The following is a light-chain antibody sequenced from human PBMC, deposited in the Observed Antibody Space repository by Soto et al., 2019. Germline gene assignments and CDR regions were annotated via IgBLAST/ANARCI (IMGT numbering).Light chain of an antibody. Sequence: DIQMTQSPSSLSASVGDRVTITCQASQDISNYLNWYQQKLGKAPKLLIYDASNLEPGVPSRFSGSGSGTKFIFTISSLQPEDIATYYCQQYDTLSFTFGLGTKVDLK. V-gene: IGKV1-33*01. CDR2: DAS. J-gene: IGKJ3*01. CDR3: QQYDTLSFT. CDR1: QDISNY.